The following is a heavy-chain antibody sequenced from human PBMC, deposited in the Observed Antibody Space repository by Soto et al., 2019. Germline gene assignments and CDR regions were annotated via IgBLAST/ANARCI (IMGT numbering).Heavy chain of an antibody. CDR1: GFTFSSYS. D-gene: IGHD6-13*01. CDR2: ISSSSSYI. V-gene: IGHV3-21*01. Sequence: GGSLRLSCAASGFTFSSYSMNWVRQAPGKGLEWVSSISSSSSYIYYADSVKGRFTISRDNAKNSLYLQMNSLRAEDTAVYDCARDIAAAGTGYWGQGTMVTVSS. CDR3: ARDIAAAGTGY. J-gene: IGHJ4*02.